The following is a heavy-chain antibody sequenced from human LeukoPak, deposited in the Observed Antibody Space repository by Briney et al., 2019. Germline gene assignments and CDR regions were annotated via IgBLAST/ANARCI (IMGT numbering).Heavy chain of an antibody. CDR3: AKNLWFGELYNGMDV. J-gene: IGHJ6*04. CDR1: GFTFSSYG. D-gene: IGHD3-10*01. Sequence: PGRSLRLSCAASGFTFSSYGMHWVRQAPGKGLGWVAVISYDGSNKYYADSVKGRFTISRDNSKNTLYLQMNSLRAEDTAVYYCAKNLWFGELYNGMDVWGKGTTVTVPS. V-gene: IGHV3-30*18. CDR2: ISYDGSNK.